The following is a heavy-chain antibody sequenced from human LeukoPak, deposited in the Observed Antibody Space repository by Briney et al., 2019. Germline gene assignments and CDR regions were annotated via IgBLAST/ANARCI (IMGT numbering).Heavy chain of an antibody. V-gene: IGHV1-69*05. J-gene: IGHJ4*02. CDR1: GGTFSSYA. Sequence: ASVKVSCKASGGTFSSYAISWVRQAPGQGLEWMGGIIPIFGTANYAQKFQGRVTITTDESTSTAYMELSSLRFEDTAVYYCAKAGYTEVAGLRYRGQGTLVTVSS. CDR3: AKAGYTEVAGLRY. CDR2: IIPIFGTA. D-gene: IGHD6-19*01.